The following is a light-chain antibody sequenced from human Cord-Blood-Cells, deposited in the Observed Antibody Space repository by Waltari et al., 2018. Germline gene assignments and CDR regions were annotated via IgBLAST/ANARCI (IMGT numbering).Light chain of an antibody. CDR3: QQLNSYPLP. CDR2: AAS. J-gene: IGKJ4*01. Sequence: DIQLTQSPSFLSASVGDRVTITYRANQGIGSYLACYQQNPGKAPKILIYAASTLQSRVPSRFSGSGSGKEFTLTISSLQPEDFATYYCQQLNSYPLPFGGGTKVAIK. V-gene: IGKV1-9*01. CDR1: QGIGSY.